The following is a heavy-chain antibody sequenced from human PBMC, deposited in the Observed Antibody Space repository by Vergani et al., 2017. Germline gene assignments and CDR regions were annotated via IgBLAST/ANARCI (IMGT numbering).Heavy chain of an antibody. CDR3: ARWYSSSSDPRYYFDY. Sequence: QVQLVESGGGVVQPGRSLRLSCAASGFTFSSYGMHWVRQAPGKGLEWVAVIWYDGSNKYYADSVKGRFTISRDNSKNTLYLQMNSLRAEDTAVYYCARWYSSSSDPRYYFDYWGQGTLVTVSS. CDR1: GFTFSSYG. V-gene: IGHV3-33*01. J-gene: IGHJ4*02. D-gene: IGHD6-6*01. CDR2: IWYDGSNK.